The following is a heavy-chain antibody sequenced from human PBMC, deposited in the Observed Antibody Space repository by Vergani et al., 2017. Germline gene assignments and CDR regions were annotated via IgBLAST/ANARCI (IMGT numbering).Heavy chain of an antibody. CDR2: IKQDGSEK. CDR3: ARDWQDIVVVPAAPSDP. D-gene: IGHD2-2*01. Sequence: EVHLVESGGGLVQPGGSLRLSCAASGFTFSSYWMSWVRQAPGKGLEWVANIKQDGSEKYYVDSLKGRFTISGDNAKNSLYLQMNSLRVEDTAVYYCARDWQDIVVVPAAPSDPWGQGTLVTVSS. V-gene: IGHV3-7*01. CDR1: GFTFSSYW. J-gene: IGHJ5*02.